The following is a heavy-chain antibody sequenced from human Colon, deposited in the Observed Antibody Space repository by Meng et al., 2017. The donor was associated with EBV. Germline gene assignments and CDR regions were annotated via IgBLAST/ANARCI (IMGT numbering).Heavy chain of an antibody. V-gene: IGHV4-30-4*03. CDR1: GGSISSGDYY. D-gene: IGHD4-17*01. CDR2: IYHSGRT. J-gene: IGHJ4*02. CDR3: TTLYGDSIS. Sequence: QVQLQESGPGLVKPSQXLSLTCTVSGGSISSGDYYWSWIRQPPGKGLEWIGEIYHSGRTNYNPSVKSRVSMSVDKSQNHFSLRLSSATAADTAVYYCTTLYGDSISWGQGTLVTVSS.